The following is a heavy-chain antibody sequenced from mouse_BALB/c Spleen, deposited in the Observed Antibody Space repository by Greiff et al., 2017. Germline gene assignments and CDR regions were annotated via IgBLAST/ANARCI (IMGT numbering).Heavy chain of an antibody. CDR1: GFNIKDYY. V-gene: IGHV14-4*02. J-gene: IGHJ2*01. D-gene: IGHD2-3*01. CDR2: IDPENGDT. Sequence: VQLQQSGAELVRSGASVKLSCTASGFNIKDYYMHWVKQRPEQGLEWIGWIDPENGDTEYAPKFQGKATMTADTSSNTAYLQLSSLTSEDTAVYYCNAYNGNYFDYWGQGTTLKVSS. CDR3: NAYNGNYFDY.